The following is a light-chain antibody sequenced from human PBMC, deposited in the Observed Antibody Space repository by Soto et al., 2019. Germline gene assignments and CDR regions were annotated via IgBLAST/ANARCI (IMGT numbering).Light chain of an antibody. CDR1: QDINNH. CDR3: LQHEDYPLI. V-gene: IGKV1-17*03. CDR2: AVS. J-gene: IGKJ4*01. Sequence: DIQMTQSPAAMSASVGDRVTITCRASQDINNHLAWFQQKPGKVPKRLIYAVSTLQSGVPSRFSGSGSGTEFTLTNSSLHPEVFATHYCLQHEDYPLIFGGGTKVEI.